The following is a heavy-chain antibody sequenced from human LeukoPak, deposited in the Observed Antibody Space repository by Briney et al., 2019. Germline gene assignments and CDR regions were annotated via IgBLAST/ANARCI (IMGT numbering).Heavy chain of an antibody. V-gene: IGHV3-30*18. J-gene: IGHJ4*02. CDR1: GFTFNNYG. Sequence: GGSLRLSCAASGFTFNNYGVHWVRQAPGKGLEWVAVVSFNGTNKYYADSVKGRFTISRDNSKNTLYLQMDSLRAEDTAVYYCAKDRIVGYCSGTSCYGVDYWGQGTLVTVSS. CDR3: AKDRIVGYCSGTSCYGVDY. D-gene: IGHD2-2*01. CDR2: VSFNGTNK.